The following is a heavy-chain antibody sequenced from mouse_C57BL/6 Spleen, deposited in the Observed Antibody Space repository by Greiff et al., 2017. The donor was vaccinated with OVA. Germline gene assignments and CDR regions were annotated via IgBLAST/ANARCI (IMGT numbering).Heavy chain of an antibody. V-gene: IGHV5-9*01. D-gene: IGHD2-4*01. CDR1: GFTFSSYT. CDR3: ASGDYDYDVAWFAY. CDR2: ISGGGGNT. Sequence: DVKLVESGGGLVKPGGSLKLSCAASGFTFSSYTLSWVRQTPEKRLEWVATISGGGGNTYYPDSVKGRFTISRDNAKNTLYLQMSSLRAEDTALYYCASGDYDYDVAWFAYWGQGTLVTVSA. J-gene: IGHJ3*01.